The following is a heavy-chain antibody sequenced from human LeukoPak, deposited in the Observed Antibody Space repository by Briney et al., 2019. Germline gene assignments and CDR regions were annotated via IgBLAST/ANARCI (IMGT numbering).Heavy chain of an antibody. Sequence: PGGSLRLSCAASGFIFSNYGMHWVRQAPGKGQEWVAFIRFDGTNQFYADSVKGRFTISRDNSKNTLYLQMNSLRAEDTAVYYCAKVRGIEPSKYYYDSSGYYPDDYWGQGTLVTVSS. D-gene: IGHD3-22*01. CDR1: GFIFSNYG. V-gene: IGHV3-30*02. CDR3: AKVRGIEPSKYYYDSSGYYPDDY. CDR2: IRFDGTNQ. J-gene: IGHJ4*02.